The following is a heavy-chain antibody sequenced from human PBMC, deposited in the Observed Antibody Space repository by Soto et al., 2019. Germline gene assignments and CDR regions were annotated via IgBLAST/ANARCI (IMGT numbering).Heavy chain of an antibody. Sequence: GGSLRLSCAASGFTFSSYGMHWVRQAPGKGLEWVAVIWYDGSNKYYADSVKGRYTISRDDSKNTVYLQMNSLGAEDTAVYYCTRDPLIAVAAYDAFDIWGEGTSVTVSS. D-gene: IGHD6-19*01. V-gene: IGHV3-33*01. J-gene: IGHJ3*02. CDR3: TRDPLIAVAAYDAFDI. CDR1: GFTFSSYG. CDR2: IWYDGSNK.